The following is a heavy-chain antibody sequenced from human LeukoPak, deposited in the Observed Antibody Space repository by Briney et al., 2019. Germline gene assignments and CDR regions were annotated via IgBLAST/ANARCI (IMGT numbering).Heavy chain of an antibody. Sequence: SETLSLTCAVYGGSFSGYYRSWIRQPPGKGLEWIGEINHSGSTNYNPSLKSRVTISVDTSKNQFSLKLSSVTAADTAVYYCARATMIVVVPNRTRDFDYWGQGTLVTVSS. CDR2: INHSGST. CDR1: GGSFSGYY. J-gene: IGHJ4*02. CDR3: ARATMIVVVPNRTRDFDY. V-gene: IGHV4-34*01. D-gene: IGHD3-22*01.